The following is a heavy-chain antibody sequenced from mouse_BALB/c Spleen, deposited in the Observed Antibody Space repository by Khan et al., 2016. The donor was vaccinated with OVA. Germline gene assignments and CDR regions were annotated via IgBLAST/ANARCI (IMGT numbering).Heavy chain of an antibody. J-gene: IGHJ3*01. Sequence: EVQLQESGPGLVKPSQSLSLTCTVTGYSITGDYAWNWIRQFPGNKLEWMGYISYSGSTSYNPSLKSRISITRDTSKNQFCLQVNSVTAEDTATYYCARSGYEAWFAYWGQGTLVTVSA. CDR1: GYSITGDYA. CDR2: ISYSGST. CDR3: ARSGYEAWFAY. D-gene: IGHD2-14*01. V-gene: IGHV3-2*02.